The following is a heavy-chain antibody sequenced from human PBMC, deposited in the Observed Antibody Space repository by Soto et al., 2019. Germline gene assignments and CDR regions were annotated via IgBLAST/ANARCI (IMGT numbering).Heavy chain of an antibody. D-gene: IGHD1-7*01. V-gene: IGHV3-30*03. Sequence: GGSLRLSCAASGFTFSSYGMHWVRQAPGKGLEWVAVISYDGSNKYYADSVKGRFTISRDNSKNTLYLQMNSLRAEDTAVYFCARTDWNYGTGVFDIWGQGTTVTVSS. J-gene: IGHJ3*02. CDR3: ARTDWNYGTGVFDI. CDR2: ISYDGSNK. CDR1: GFTFSSYG.